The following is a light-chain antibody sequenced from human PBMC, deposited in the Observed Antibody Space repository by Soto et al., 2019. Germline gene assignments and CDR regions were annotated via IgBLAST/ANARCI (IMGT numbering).Light chain of an antibody. CDR1: NTDVGQDKS. J-gene: IGLJ1*01. CDR3: VSYTDTYTLV. CDR2: EVT. V-gene: IGLV2-14*01. Sequence: QPVLTQPASVSGSRGQSIIISCVGRNTDVGQDKSVSWYQQGPGKAPKLLIFEVTNRPSGVSNRFSGSRSGNTASLTISGLQPDDEGDYFCVSYTDTYTLVFGTGTKVTVL.